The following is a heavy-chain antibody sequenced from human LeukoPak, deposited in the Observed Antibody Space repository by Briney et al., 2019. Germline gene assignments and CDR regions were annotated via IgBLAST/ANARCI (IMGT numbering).Heavy chain of an antibody. CDR2: ITSSGST. CDR3: AKDLYGDYDFDC. V-gene: IGHV3-23*01. D-gene: IGHD4-17*01. J-gene: IGHJ4*02. Sequence: PGASMRLTCAASGFTFNNYAMNWVRQAPGKGLEWVSVITSSGSTYYADSVKGRFTISRDNSKNTLYLQMNSLRAEDTATYYCAKDLYGDYDFDCWGRGTLVTVSS. CDR1: GFTFNNYA.